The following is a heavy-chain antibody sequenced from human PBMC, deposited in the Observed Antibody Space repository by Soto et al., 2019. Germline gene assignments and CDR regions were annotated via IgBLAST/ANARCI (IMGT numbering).Heavy chain of an antibody. CDR1: GFTFSSYG. V-gene: IGHV3-30*18. CDR2: ISYDGSNK. Sequence: QVQLVESGGGVVQPGKSLRLSCAASGFTFSSYGMHWVRQAPGKGLEWVAVISYDGSNKYYADSVKSRFTISSDTSQNTLYLQMNSLRAEDTAVYYWTKDRSSGYYYVDYWGQGTLVTVSS. D-gene: IGHD3-22*01. CDR3: TKDRSSGYYYVDY. J-gene: IGHJ4*02.